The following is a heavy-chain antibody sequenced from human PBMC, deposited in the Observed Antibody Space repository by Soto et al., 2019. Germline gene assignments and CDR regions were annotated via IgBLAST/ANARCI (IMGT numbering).Heavy chain of an antibody. V-gene: IGHV1-69*12. D-gene: IGHD2-8*01. CDR3: ARDNDRPQLGGNYYYVLDV. CDR1: GGTFRTAA. CDR2: IMPVFRTP. Sequence: QVQLEQSGAEVKKPGSSVKVSCKASGGTFRTAAISWVRQAPGQGLEWMGGIMPVFRTPDYAQKFQGRVTITADESTNTAYMELSGLRSDDTAVYYCARDNDRPQLGGNYYYVLDVWGQETTITVSS. J-gene: IGHJ6*02.